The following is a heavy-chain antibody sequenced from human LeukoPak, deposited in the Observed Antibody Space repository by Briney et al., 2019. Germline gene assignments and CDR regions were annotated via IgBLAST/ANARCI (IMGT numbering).Heavy chain of an antibody. V-gene: IGHV1-18*01. CDR3: AGSLGYCTSNVCYLKY. D-gene: IGHD2-8*01. CDR1: GYSENFYG. CDR2: ISAQHGQT. J-gene: IGHJ4*02. Sequence: ASVKVSCKTSGYSENFYGITWVRQVAGQGLDWMGWISAQHGQTEYAPNSQDRVTMTTDTYTNTAYMELSSLRSDDTAVYYCAGSLGYCTSNVCYLKYWGQGTLVTVSS.